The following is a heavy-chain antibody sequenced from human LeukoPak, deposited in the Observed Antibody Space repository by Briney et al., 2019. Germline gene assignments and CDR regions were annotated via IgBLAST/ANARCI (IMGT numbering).Heavy chain of an antibody. Sequence: GGSLRLSCAASRFTFSSYGMHWVRQAPGTEVKGVAVISYDGSNKYYANSVKGRFTISRDNSKKTLYPQMNSLRAEDTAVYYCAKGFRATGPWGQGTLVTVSS. J-gene: IGHJ5*02. CDR3: AKGFRATGP. CDR2: ISYDGSNK. V-gene: IGHV3-30*18. D-gene: IGHD1-26*01. CDR1: RFTFSSYG.